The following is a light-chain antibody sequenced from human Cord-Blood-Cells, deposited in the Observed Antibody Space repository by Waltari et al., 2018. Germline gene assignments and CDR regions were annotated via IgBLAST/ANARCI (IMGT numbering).Light chain of an antibody. V-gene: IGLV3-19*01. J-gene: IGLJ3*02. CDR3: NSRDSSGNHLV. CDR1: SLRSYY. Sequence: SSELTQDPAVSVALGQTVRITCQGDSLRSYYASWYQQKPGQAPVLVIYGKHNRPSGIPDRFSGSSSGNTASVTITGAQAEDEADYYCNSRDSSGNHLVFGGGTKLTVL. CDR2: GKH.